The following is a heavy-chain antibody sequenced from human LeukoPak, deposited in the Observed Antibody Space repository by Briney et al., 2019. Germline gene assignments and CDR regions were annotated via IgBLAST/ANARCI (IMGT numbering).Heavy chain of an antibody. J-gene: IGHJ4*02. CDR1: GYTFTSYG. D-gene: IGHD1-26*01. CDR2: ISPYNGNT. Sequence: ASVKVSCKASGYTFTSYGISWVRQAPGQGLEWMGWISPYNGNTKYLQNLQDRFTITTDTSTSTAYMELRSLTSDDTAVYYCAREESIGSFQFLHDYWGQGTLVTVSS. V-gene: IGHV1-18*01. CDR3: AREESIGSFQFLHDY.